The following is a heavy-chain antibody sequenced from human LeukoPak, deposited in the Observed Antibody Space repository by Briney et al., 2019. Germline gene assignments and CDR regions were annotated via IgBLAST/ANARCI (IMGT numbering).Heavy chain of an antibody. CDR2: IYYSGST. J-gene: IGHJ3*02. Sequence: TSETLSLTCTVSGGSISSSSYYWGWIRQPPGKGLEWIGSIYYSGSTYYNPSLKSRVTISVDTSKNQFSLKLSSVTAADTAVYYCARGRNYFDWYNDAFDIWGQGTMVTVSS. V-gene: IGHV4-39*07. CDR1: GGSISSSSYY. D-gene: IGHD3-9*01. CDR3: ARGRNYFDWYNDAFDI.